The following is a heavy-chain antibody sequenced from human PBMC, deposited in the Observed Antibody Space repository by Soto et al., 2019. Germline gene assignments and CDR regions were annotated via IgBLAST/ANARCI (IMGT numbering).Heavy chain of an antibody. CDR3: AKVHIVGTTASPDAFDM. J-gene: IGHJ3*02. D-gene: IGHD1-26*01. CDR1: GFNFRNYA. CDR2: ISGSGGST. Sequence: GGSLRLSCAASGFNFRNYAMSWVRQVPGKGLQWVSGISGSGGSTYNADSVKGRFTISRDNSKNALFLQMNSLRAEDTAIYYCAKVHIVGTTASPDAFDMWGQGTMVTVSS. V-gene: IGHV3-23*01.